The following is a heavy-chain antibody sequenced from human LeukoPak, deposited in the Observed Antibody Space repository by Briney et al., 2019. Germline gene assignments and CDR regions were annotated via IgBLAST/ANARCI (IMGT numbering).Heavy chain of an antibody. V-gene: IGHV1-46*01. D-gene: IGHD3-3*01. Sequence: GASVKVSCKASGYTFTSYYMHWVRQAPGQGLEWMGIINPSGGSTSYAQKFQGRVTMTRDTSTSTVYMELSSLRSEDTAVYYCAKSGGGVADAFGIWGQGTMVTVSS. CDR2: INPSGGST. CDR3: AKSGGGVADAFGI. CDR1: GYTFTSYY. J-gene: IGHJ3*02.